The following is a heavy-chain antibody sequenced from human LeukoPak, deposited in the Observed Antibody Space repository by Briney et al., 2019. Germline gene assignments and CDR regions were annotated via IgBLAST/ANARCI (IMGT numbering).Heavy chain of an antibody. Sequence: GGSLRLSCVASGFTFSSYDMHWVRQATGKGLEWVSAIGTAGDTYYPGSVKGRFTISRENAKNSLYLQMNSLRAGDTAVYYCARGVVSGRGRTHFDYWGQGTLVTVSS. V-gene: IGHV3-13*01. J-gene: IGHJ4*02. CDR1: GFTFSSYD. CDR3: ARGVVSGRGRTHFDY. CDR2: IGTAGDT. D-gene: IGHD3-16*01.